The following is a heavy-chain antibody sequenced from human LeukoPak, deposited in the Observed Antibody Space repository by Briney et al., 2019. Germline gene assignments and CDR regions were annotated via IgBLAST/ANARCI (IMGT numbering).Heavy chain of an antibody. CDR3: ARHLGYCSGGSCYNFDY. CDR2: ISSSSSYI. CDR1: GFTFSRYS. Sequence: PGGSLRLSCAASGFTFSRYSMNWVRQAPGKGLEWVSSISSSSSYIYYADSVKGRFTISRDNAKNSLYLQMNSLRAEDTAVYYCARHLGYCSGGSCYNFDYWGQGTLVTVSS. D-gene: IGHD2-15*01. V-gene: IGHV3-21*01. J-gene: IGHJ4*02.